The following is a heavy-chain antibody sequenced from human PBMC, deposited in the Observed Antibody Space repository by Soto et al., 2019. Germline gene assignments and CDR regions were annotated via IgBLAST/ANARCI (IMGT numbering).Heavy chain of an antibody. D-gene: IGHD2-21*01. Sequence: QVQLHQWGAGLLKPSETLSLTCAVYDGTFSDYYWTWIRQSPGKGLEWVGEINHSGSTSSKSSPKSRFTISIDMSKNQFSLKLTSVTASDTAVYYCARGKFGFSYYYYCYVDVWGKGTTVTVSS. CDR3: ARGKFGFSYYYYCYVDV. CDR2: INHSGST. J-gene: IGHJ6*03. V-gene: IGHV4-34*01. CDR1: DGTFSDYY.